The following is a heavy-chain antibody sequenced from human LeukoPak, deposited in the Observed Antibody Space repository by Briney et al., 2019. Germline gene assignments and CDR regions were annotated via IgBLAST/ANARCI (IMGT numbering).Heavy chain of an antibody. D-gene: IGHD4-23*01. J-gene: IGHJ4*02. V-gene: IGHV1-18*01. CDR2: ISAYNRNT. CDR1: GYTFTRYA. CDR3: ARDRRWDLERGVVYFDY. Sequence: ASVKVSCKASGYTFTRYAFSWVRQAPGQGLKWLGWISAYNRNTIYAQKFQGRVTLTTDTPTSTAHMELGNLGSDDTAVYYCARDRRWDLERGVVYFDYWGQGTLVTVSS.